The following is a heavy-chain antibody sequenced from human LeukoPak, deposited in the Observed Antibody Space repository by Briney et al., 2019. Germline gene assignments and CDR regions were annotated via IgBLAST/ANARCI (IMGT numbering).Heavy chain of an antibody. V-gene: IGHV4-59*01. Sequence: PSETLSLTCTVSGGSISSYYWSWIRQPAGKGLEWIGYIYYSGSTNYNPSLKSRVTISVDTSKNQFSLKLSSVTAADTVVYYWARWGRIENYDILTGYQKYYCYYGMDVWGQGTTVTVSS. J-gene: IGHJ6*02. CDR2: IYYSGST. CDR1: GGSISSYY. D-gene: IGHD3-9*01. CDR3: ARWGRIENYDILTGYQKYYCYYGMDV.